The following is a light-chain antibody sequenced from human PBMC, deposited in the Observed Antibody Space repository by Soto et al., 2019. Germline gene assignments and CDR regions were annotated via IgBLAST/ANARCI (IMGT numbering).Light chain of an antibody. CDR3: SSDTSSSTWV. V-gene: IGLV2-14*01. CDR2: EVS. Sequence: QSALTQPASVSGSPGQSITISCTGTSSDVGGYNYVSWYQQHPGKAPKLMIYEVSNRPSGVSDRFSGSRSGNTASLTISGLPDEDESDYYCSSDTSSSTWVFGGGTKLTVL. CDR1: SSDVGGYNY. J-gene: IGLJ3*02.